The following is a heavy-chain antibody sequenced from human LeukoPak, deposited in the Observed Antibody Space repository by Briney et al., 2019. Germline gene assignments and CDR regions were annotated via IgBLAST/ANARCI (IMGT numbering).Heavy chain of an antibody. D-gene: IGHD6-13*01. CDR2: ISGSGGST. Sequence: PGGSLRLSCAASGFTFSSYAMSWVRQAPGKGLEWVSAISGSGGSTYYADSVKGRFTISRDNSKNTLYLQMNSLRAEDTAVYYCARREYSSSWYPYLYYYYYMDVWGKGTTVTVSS. V-gene: IGHV3-23*01. CDR1: GFTFSSYA. J-gene: IGHJ6*03. CDR3: ARREYSSSWYPYLYYYYYMDV.